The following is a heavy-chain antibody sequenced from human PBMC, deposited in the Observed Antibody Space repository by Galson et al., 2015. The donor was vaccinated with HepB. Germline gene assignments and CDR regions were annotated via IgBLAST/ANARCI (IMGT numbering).Heavy chain of an antibody. CDR2: INPSGGST. Sequence: SVKVSCKASGYTFTSYYMHWVRQAPGQGLEWMGIINPSGGSTSYAQKFQGRVTMTRDTSTSTVYMELSSLRSEDTAVYYCARGGGATYYDFWSGYYTGNWYFDLWGRGTLVTVSS. CDR3: ARGGGATYYDFWSGYYTGNWYFDL. V-gene: IGHV1-46*01. D-gene: IGHD3-3*01. J-gene: IGHJ2*01. CDR1: GYTFTSYY.